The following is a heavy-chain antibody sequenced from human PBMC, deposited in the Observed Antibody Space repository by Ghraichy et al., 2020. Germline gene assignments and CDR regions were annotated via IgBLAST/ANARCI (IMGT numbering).Heavy chain of an antibody. CDR2: ISSSSSYI. Sequence: GGSLRLSCAASGFTFSSYSMNWVRQAPGKGLEWVSSISSSSSYIYYADSVKGRFTISRDNAKNSLYLQMNSLRAEDTAVYYCARRFQIYDYYYYYMDVWGKGTTVTVSS. CDR1: GFTFSSYS. V-gene: IGHV3-21*01. J-gene: IGHJ6*03. CDR3: ARRFQIYDYYYYYMDV. D-gene: IGHD5-12*01.